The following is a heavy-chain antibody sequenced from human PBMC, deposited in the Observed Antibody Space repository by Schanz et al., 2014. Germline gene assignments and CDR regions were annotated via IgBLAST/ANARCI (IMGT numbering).Heavy chain of an antibody. CDR3: ARDGGRDGYNLAFDV. CDR2: VYMSAAST. Sequence: EVQLVESGGGLIQPGGSLRLSCAVSGFTVSSNYMSWVRQAPGNGLEWVSTVYMSAASTRYADSVKGRFIISRDSSKNTLFLQMNSLRAEDTAVYFCARDGGRDGYNLAFDVWGQGTLVTVSS. D-gene: IGHD5-12*01. J-gene: IGHJ3*01. CDR1: GFTVSSNY. V-gene: IGHV3-53*01.